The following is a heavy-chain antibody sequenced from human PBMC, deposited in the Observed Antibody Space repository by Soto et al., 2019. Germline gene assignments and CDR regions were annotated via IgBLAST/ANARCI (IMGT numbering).Heavy chain of an antibody. CDR3: ARGLTTPSGWFDVGGFDY. V-gene: IGHV3-33*01. Sequence: VQLVESGGGVVQPGRSLRLSCAASGFTFSSYGMHWVRQAPGKGLEWVAVIWYDGSNKYYADSVKGRFTISRDNSKNTLYLQMNSLRAEDTAVYYCARGLTTPSGWFDVGGFDYWGQGTLVTVSS. D-gene: IGHD6-19*01. CDR1: GFTFSSYG. J-gene: IGHJ4*02. CDR2: IWYDGSNK.